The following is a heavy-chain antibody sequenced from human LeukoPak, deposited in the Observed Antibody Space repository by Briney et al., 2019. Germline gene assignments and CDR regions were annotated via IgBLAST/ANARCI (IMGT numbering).Heavy chain of an antibody. CDR1: GGSISSGSYY. J-gene: IGHJ4*02. V-gene: IGHV4-61*02. CDR2: IYASGST. Sequence: SETLSLTCTVSGGSISSGSYYWSWVRQPAGKGLEWIGRIYASGSTNYNPSLKSRVTISVDTSKNQFSLKLTSVSAADTAVYYCARALWGGIDYWGQGTLVTVSS. CDR3: ARALWGGIDY. D-gene: IGHD3-16*01.